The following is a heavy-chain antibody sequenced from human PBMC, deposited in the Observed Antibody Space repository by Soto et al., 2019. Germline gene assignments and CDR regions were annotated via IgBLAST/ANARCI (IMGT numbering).Heavy chain of an antibody. CDR1: GGSISSSSYY. CDR2: IYYSGST. V-gene: IGHV4-39*01. Sequence: PSETLSLTCTVSGGSISSSSYYWGWIRQPPGKGLEWIGSIYYSGSTYYNPSLKSRVTISVDTSKNQFSLKLSSVTAADTAVYYCARPVDTAMDPFDYWGQGTLVTVSS. CDR3: ARPVDTAMDPFDY. D-gene: IGHD5-18*01. J-gene: IGHJ4*02.